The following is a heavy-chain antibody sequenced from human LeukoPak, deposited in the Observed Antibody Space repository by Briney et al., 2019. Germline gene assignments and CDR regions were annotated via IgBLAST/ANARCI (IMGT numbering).Heavy chain of an antibody. Sequence: PSETLSLTCTVSGGSISSYYWSWIRQPPGKGLEWIGYIYYSGSTNYNPSLKSRVTISVDTSKNQFSLKLSSATAADTAVYYCARRRGTSGFDYWGQGTLVTVSS. CDR3: ARRRGTSGFDY. V-gene: IGHV4-59*01. CDR1: GGSISSYY. D-gene: IGHD3-16*01. CDR2: IYYSGST. J-gene: IGHJ4*02.